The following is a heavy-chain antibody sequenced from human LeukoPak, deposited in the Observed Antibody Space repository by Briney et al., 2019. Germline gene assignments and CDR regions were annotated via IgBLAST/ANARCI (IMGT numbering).Heavy chain of an antibody. Sequence: GGSLRLSCAASGFTVSNNYMSWVRQAPGKGLEWVSVIYSGDNTYYVESAKGRFTISRDNSKNTLFLQMNRLRAEDTAVYYCAGRRVLDASFDYWGQGTLVTVSS. V-gene: IGHV3-66*02. CDR1: GFTVSNNY. J-gene: IGHJ4*02. CDR3: AGRRVLDASFDY. D-gene: IGHD3-16*01. CDR2: IYSGDNT.